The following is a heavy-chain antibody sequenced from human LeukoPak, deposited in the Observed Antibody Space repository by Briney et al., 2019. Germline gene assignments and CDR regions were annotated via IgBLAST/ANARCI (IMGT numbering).Heavy chain of an antibody. J-gene: IGHJ4*02. CDR3: ARGNYDFWSGTTNYYFDY. V-gene: IGHV4-31*03. CDR2: IYYSGST. Sequence: PSETLSLTCTVSGGSISSGGYYWSWIRQHPGKGLEWIGYIYYSGSTYSNPSLKSRVTISVGTSKNQFSLKLSSVTAADTAFYYCARGNYDFWSGTTNYYFDYWGQGTLVTVST. CDR1: GGSISSGGYY. D-gene: IGHD3-3*01.